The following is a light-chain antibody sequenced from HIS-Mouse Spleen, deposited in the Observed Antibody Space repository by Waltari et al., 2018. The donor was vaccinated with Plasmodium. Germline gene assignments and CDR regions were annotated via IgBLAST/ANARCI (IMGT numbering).Light chain of an antibody. Sequence: EIVMTQSPATLSVSPGERATPSGRASQRGSSNLAWYQQKTGQAPRLLSYGASTRATGIPARFSGSGSGTAFTLTISSLQSEDFSVYYCQQYNNWSFTFGPGTKVDIK. CDR3: QQYNNWSFT. V-gene: IGKV3-15*01. CDR1: QRGSSN. CDR2: GAS. J-gene: IGKJ3*01.